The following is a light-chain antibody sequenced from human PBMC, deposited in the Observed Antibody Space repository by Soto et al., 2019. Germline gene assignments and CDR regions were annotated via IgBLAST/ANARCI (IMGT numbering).Light chain of an antibody. CDR1: QSVSSN. J-gene: IGKJ1*01. CDR2: GAS. V-gene: IGKV3-20*01. CDR3: QQYGSLSWT. Sequence: EIVMTQSPGTLCVSPGERVTVSCRASQSVSSNLAWYQQKPGQTPRLLIYGASTRATGIPDRFSGSGSGTDFTLTISRLEPEDFAVYYCQQYGSLSWTFGQGTKV.